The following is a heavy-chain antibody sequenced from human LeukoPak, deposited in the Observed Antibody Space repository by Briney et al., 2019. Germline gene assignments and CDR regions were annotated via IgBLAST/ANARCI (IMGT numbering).Heavy chain of an antibody. CDR3: AKTGSGWFIDY. Sequence: GGSLRLSCAASGFTVSNNYMSWVRQAPGKGLEWVSVIYNGGATYYADSVKDRFTISRDNSKNTLFLQMNSLRAEDTALYYCAKTGSGWFIDYWGQGTLVTVSS. J-gene: IGHJ4*02. V-gene: IGHV3-53*05. CDR2: IYNGGAT. D-gene: IGHD6-19*01. CDR1: GFTVSNNY.